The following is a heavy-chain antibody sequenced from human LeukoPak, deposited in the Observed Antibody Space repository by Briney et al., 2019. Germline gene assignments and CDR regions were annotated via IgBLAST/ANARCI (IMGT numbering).Heavy chain of an antibody. CDR1: GGSISSSSYY. D-gene: IGHD2-2*01. Sequence: PSETLSLTCTVSGGSISSSSYYWGWIRQPPGKGLEWIGSIYYSGSTYYNPSLKSRVTISVDTSKNQFSLKLSSVTAADTAVYYCARVNQLLFDYWGQGTLVTVSS. CDR2: IYYSGST. V-gene: IGHV4-39*01. J-gene: IGHJ4*02. CDR3: ARVNQLLFDY.